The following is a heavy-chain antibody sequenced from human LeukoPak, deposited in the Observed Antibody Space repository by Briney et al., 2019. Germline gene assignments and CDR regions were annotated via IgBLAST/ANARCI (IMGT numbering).Heavy chain of an antibody. V-gene: IGHV4-39*01. Sequence: SETLSLTCTVSGGSITSSSHYWGWIRQPPGQGLQWIGLIYYDGSAYYNLSLKSRLTISIDTSKSQFSLQLSSVTAADTAVYYCARVVSSSYRDYWGQGTLVTVSS. CDR3: ARVVSSSYRDY. D-gene: IGHD6-13*01. CDR1: GGSITSSSHY. J-gene: IGHJ4*02. CDR2: IYYDGSA.